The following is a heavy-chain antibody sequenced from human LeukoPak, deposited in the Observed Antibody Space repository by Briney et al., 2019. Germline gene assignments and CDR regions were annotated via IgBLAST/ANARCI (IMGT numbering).Heavy chain of an antibody. CDR3: AREYPQGVVRGMSSAFDI. CDR1: GDTLTTPP. Sequence: ASVRGSCKASGDTLTTPPISWVRQAPGQGPEWMGRITPIFNKADYTPNFQGRVSFTVDRSTSTAYMEVHSLRSEDTAMYYCAREYPQGVVRGMSSAFDIWGQGTMVTVTS. V-gene: IGHV1-69*04. D-gene: IGHD3-10*02. J-gene: IGHJ3*02. CDR2: ITPIFNKA.